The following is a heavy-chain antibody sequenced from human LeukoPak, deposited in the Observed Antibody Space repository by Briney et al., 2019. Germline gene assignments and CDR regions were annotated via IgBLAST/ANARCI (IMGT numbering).Heavy chain of an antibody. CDR2: IYPGDSDA. D-gene: IGHD5/OR15-5a*01. CDR1: GYSFTSYW. CDR3: ARQVRGGYSVDAFDI. V-gene: IGHV5-51*01. J-gene: IGHJ3*02. Sequence: GESPQISCKGSGYSFTSYWIGWVRQMPGKGLEWIGIIYPGDSDARYSPSFQGQVTISADKSISTAYLQWSSLQASDTAMYYCARQVRGGYSVDAFDIWGQGTMVTVSS.